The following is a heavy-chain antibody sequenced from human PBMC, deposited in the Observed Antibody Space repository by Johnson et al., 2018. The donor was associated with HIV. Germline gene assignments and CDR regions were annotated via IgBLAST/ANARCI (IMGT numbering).Heavy chain of an antibody. J-gene: IGHJ3*02. CDR3: ARDFRAENRLLWFGELQPDAFDI. Sequence: VQLVESGGGLVQPGRSLRLSCAASGFTFNDYAMHWVRQTPGKGLEWVAGISWKSDTIGYADSVKGRFIISRDNAKNSLYLQMNSLRAEDTAVYYCARDFRAENRLLWFGELQPDAFDIWGQGTMVTVSS. CDR2: ISWKSDTI. D-gene: IGHD3-10*01. CDR1: GFTFNDYA. V-gene: IGHV3-9*01.